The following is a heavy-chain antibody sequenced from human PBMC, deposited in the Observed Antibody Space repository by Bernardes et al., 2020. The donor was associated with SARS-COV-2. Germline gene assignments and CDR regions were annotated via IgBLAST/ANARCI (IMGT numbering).Heavy chain of an antibody. CDR1: GYSFNNYW. Sequence: GESLKISCEGSGYSFNNYWIAWVRQMPGKGLELVGIFYPGDSDTRYSPSFQGQVTISGDKSNTSVYLQWSSLKASDTATYYCAHRRSWGGAFDIWGQGTMVTVSS. CDR2: FYPGDSDT. CDR3: AHRRSWGGAFDI. D-gene: IGHD1-26*01. V-gene: IGHV5-51*01. J-gene: IGHJ3*02.